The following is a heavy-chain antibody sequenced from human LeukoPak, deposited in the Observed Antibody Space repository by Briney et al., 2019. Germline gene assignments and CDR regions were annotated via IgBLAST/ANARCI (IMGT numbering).Heavy chain of an antibody. CDR1: GGSFSGYY. CDR2: INHSGST. CDR3: ARHAGHGDLYYFDY. V-gene: IGHV4-34*01. D-gene: IGHD4-17*01. Sequence: PSETLSLTCAVYGGSFSGYYWSWIRQPPGKGLEWIGEINHSGSTNYNPSLKSRVTISVDTSKNQFSLKLSSVTAADTAVYYCARHAGHGDLYYFDYWGQGTLVTVSS. J-gene: IGHJ4*02.